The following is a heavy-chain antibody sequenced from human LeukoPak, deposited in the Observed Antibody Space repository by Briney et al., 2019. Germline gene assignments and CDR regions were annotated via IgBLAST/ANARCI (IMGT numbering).Heavy chain of an antibody. CDR3: AREIQLWPYYFDY. CDR2: IIPIFGTA. D-gene: IGHD5-18*01. J-gene: IGHJ4*02. V-gene: IGHV1-69*13. CDR1: GGTFSSYA. Sequence: SVKVSCKASGGTFSSYAISWVRQAPGQGLEWMGGIIPIFGTANYAQKFQGRVTITADESTSTAYMELSSLRSEDTAVYYCAREIQLWPYYFDYWGQGTLVAVSS.